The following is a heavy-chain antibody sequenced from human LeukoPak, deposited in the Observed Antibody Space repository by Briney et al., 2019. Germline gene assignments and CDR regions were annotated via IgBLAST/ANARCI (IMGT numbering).Heavy chain of an antibody. CDR3: ARHRDYYYYMDV. CDR2: IYHGGST. J-gene: IGHJ6*03. CDR1: GYSISSGYY. V-gene: IGHV4-38-2*01. Sequence: PSETLSLTCAVSGYSISSGYYWGWIRQPPGKGLEWIGSIYHGGSTYYNPSLKSRVTISVDTSKNQFSLKLNSVTAADTAVYYCARHRDYYYYMDVWGKGTTVTVSS.